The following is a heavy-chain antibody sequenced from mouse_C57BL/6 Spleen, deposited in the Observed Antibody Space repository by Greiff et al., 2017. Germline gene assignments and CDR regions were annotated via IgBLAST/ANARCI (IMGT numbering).Heavy chain of an antibody. CDR3: ARFRSNYIDY. J-gene: IGHJ2*01. CDR2: IDPSDSYT. D-gene: IGHD5-1*01. Sequence: VKLQQPGAELVRPGTSVKLSCKASGYTFTSYWMHWVKQRPGQGLEWIGVIDPSDSYTNYNQKFKGKATLTVDTSSSTAYMQLSSLTSEDSAVYYCARFRSNYIDYWGQGTTLTVSS. CDR1: GYTFTSYW. V-gene: IGHV1-59*01.